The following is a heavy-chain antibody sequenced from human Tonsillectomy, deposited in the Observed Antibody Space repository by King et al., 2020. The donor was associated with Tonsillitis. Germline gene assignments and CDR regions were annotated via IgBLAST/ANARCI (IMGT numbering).Heavy chain of an antibody. D-gene: IGHD6-19*01. CDR1: GYTFTSYN. V-gene: IGHV1-18*04. Sequence: QLVQSGAELKKPGASVRVSCKASGYTFTSYNIAWVRQAPGQGLDWMGWISPYNGNTNYAQKVQDRVTMSTDTSTTTAYMELRTLTSVDTAVYYCARVALAGSGIDYWGQGTLVTVSP. CDR3: ARVALAGSGIDY. CDR2: ISPYNGNT. J-gene: IGHJ4*02.